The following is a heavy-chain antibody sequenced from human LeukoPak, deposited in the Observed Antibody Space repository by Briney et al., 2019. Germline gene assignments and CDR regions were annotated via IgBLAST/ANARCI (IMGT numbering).Heavy chain of an antibody. CDR1: GXTFSSYG. V-gene: IGHV3-30*03. D-gene: IGHD3-16*01. Sequence: GRSLRLSCAASGXTFSSYGMHWVRQAPGKGLEWVALISYDGSNKYYADSVKGRFTISRDNAKNALYLQMNSLRAEDTAVYYCARAGAYHFDNWGQGTLVTVSS. CDR3: ARAGAYHFDN. CDR2: ISYDGSNK. J-gene: IGHJ4*02.